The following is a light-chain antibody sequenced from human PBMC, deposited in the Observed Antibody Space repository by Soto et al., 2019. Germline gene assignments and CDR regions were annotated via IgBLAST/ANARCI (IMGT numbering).Light chain of an antibody. J-gene: IGLJ2*01. CDR1: SSDVGGYNY. V-gene: IGLV2-14*01. CDR3: SSHTTSGTLI. CDR2: DVN. Sequence: QSALTQPASVSGSPGQSITISCTGTSSDVGGYNYVSWYQQHPGKAPKLMIYDVNNRPSGVSNRFSGSKSGNTASLTISGLQAEDEAYYYCSSHTTSGTLIFGGGTKLTVL.